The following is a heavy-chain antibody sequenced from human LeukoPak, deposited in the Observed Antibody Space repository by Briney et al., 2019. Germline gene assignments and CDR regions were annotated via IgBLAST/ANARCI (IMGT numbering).Heavy chain of an antibody. CDR3: AKDTSGSYQNHDY. V-gene: IGHV3-30*02. CDR2: IRYEGSNK. CDR1: GFTLSSYG. D-gene: IGHD1-26*01. Sequence: PGGSLRLSCAASGFTLSSYGMRWVRQAPGKGLEWVAFIRYEGSNKYYADSVKGRFTVSRDNSKNTLYLQMNSLRTEDTAVYYCAKDTSGSYQNHDYWGQGTLVTVPS. J-gene: IGHJ4*02.